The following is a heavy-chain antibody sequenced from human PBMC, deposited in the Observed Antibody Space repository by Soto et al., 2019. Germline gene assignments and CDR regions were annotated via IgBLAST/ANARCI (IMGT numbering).Heavy chain of an antibody. CDR1: GGSISSGGYY. V-gene: IGHV4-31*03. D-gene: IGHD4-17*01. Sequence: SETLSLTCTVSGGSISSGGYYWSWIRQHPGKGLEWIGYIYYSGSTYYNPSLKSRVTISVDTSKNQFSLKLSSVTAADTAVYYCARAPDYGDYWYFDLWGRGTLVTVSS. CDR2: IYYSGST. CDR3: ARAPDYGDYWYFDL. J-gene: IGHJ2*01.